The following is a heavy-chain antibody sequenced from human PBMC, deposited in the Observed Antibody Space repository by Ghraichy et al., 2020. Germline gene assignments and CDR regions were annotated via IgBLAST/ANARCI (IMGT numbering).Heavy chain of an antibody. D-gene: IGHD3-10*01. CDR1: GGTFSSYA. Sequence: SVKVSCKASGGTFSSYAISWVRQAPGQGLEWMGGIIPIFGTANYAQKFQGRVTITADESTSTAYMELSSLRSEDTAVYYCALTGASMVRGVPYGMDVWGQGTTVTVSS. V-gene: IGHV1-69*13. CDR3: ALTGASMVRGVPYGMDV. J-gene: IGHJ6*02. CDR2: IIPIFGTA.